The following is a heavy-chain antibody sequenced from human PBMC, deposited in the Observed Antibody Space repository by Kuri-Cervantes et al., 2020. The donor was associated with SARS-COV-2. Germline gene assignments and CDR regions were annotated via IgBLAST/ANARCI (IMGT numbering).Heavy chain of an antibody. CDR3: ATRLLFRGSSELGGDAFDI. J-gene: IGHJ3*02. CDR2: IIPIFGTA. V-gene: IGHV1-69*06. D-gene: IGHD2-21*01. Sequence: SVKVSCKASGGTFSSYTISWVRQAPGQGLEWMGGIIPIFGTAIYAQKFQGRVTMTEDTSTDTAYMELSSLRSEDTAVYYCATRLLFRGSSELGGDAFDIWGQGTMVTVSS. CDR1: GGTFSSYT.